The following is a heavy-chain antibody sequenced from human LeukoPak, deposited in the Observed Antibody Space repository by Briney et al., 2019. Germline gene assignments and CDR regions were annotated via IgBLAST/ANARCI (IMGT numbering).Heavy chain of an antibody. V-gene: IGHV4-59*01. CDR3: ARGQYGSSSCYRCGRVDV. J-gene: IGHJ6*04. D-gene: IGHD6-13*01. CDR1: GGSISSYY. CDR2: IYYSGST. Sequence: PSETLSLTCTVSGGSISSYYWSWIRQPPGKGLEWIGYIYYSGSTNYNPSLKSRVTISVDTSKNQFALKLSSVTAADTAVYYCARGQYGSSSCYRCGRVDVWGKGTTVTVSS.